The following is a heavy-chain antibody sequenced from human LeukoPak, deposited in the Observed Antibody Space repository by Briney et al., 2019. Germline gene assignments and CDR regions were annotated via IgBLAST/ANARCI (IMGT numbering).Heavy chain of an antibody. D-gene: IGHD3-9*01. V-gene: IGHV1-69*06. CDR1: GGTFSSYA. Sequence: ASVKVSCKASGGTFSSYAISWVRQAPGQGLEWMGGIIPIFGTANYAQKFQGRVTITADKSTSTAYMELSSLRSEDTAVYYCARGGRRTILSAFDIWGQGTMVTVSS. CDR2: IIPIFGTA. CDR3: ARGGRRTILSAFDI. J-gene: IGHJ3*02.